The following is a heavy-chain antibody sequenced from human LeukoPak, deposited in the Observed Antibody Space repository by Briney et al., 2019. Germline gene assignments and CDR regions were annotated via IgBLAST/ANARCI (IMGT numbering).Heavy chain of an antibody. V-gene: IGHV4-59*01. Sequence: SETMSLTCTVSGGSISGYYWSWIRQPPGKGLEWIGYIYYSGSTNYNPSLKSRVTISLDTSENQFSLKLSSVTAADTAVYYCARHEPGYSQFGGYFDYWGQGTLVTVSS. CDR3: ARHEPGYSQFGGYFDY. D-gene: IGHD3-9*01. CDR1: GGSISGYY. J-gene: IGHJ4*02. CDR2: IYYSGST.